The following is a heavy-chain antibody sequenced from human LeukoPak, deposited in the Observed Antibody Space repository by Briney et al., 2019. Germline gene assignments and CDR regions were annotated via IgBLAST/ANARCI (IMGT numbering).Heavy chain of an antibody. CDR1: GGTFSSYA. V-gene: IGHV1-69*13. Sequence: SVKVSCKASGGTFSSYAISWVRQAPGQGLEWMGGIIPIFGTANYAQKFQGRVTIPADESTSTAYMELSSLRSEGTAVYYCAGGYCSSTSCYRIREDAFDIWGQGTMVTVSS. CDR2: IIPIFGTA. J-gene: IGHJ3*02. D-gene: IGHD2-2*01. CDR3: AGGYCSSTSCYRIREDAFDI.